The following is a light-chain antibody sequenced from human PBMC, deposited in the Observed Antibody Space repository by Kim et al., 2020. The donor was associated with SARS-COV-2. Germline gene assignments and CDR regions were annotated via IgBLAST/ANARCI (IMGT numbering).Light chain of an antibody. V-gene: IGLV1-44*01. CDR3: AAWDDSLSGPV. J-gene: IGLJ3*02. CDR2: SNN. CDR1: SSNIETNT. Sequence: QSVLTQPPSVSGTPGQRVTISCAGSSSNIETNTVNWYQQLPGTAPKPLIFSNNQRPSGVPDRFSGSKSGTSASLAISGLQSEDEADYYCAAWDDSLSGPVFGGGTQLTVL.